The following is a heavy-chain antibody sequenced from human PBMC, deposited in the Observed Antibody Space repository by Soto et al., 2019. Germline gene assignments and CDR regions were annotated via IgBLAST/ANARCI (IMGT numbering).Heavy chain of an antibody. V-gene: IGHV3-74*01. CDR2: IKGAETST. CDR1: GFTFSNYW. Sequence: EVQLVESGGGPAQFGGSLRLSCAASGFTFSNYWMHWVRQVPGKGLVWVSRIKGAETSTGYADSVKGRFTIFRDNVKNTLYLQMNSLRAEDTAVYYCARGVSGYYGFDYWGQGTLVTVSS. J-gene: IGHJ4*02. D-gene: IGHD5-12*01. CDR3: ARGVSGYYGFDY.